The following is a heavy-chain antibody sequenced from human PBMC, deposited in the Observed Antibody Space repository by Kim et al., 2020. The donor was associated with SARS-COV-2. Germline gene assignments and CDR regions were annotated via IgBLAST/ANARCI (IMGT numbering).Heavy chain of an antibody. CDR1: GFTFDDYA. D-gene: IGHD3-16*01. CDR2: ISWNSGSI. Sequence: GGSLRLSCAASGFTFDDYAMHWVRQAPGKGLEWVSGISWNSGSIGYADSVKGRFTISRDNAKNSLYLQMNSLRAEDTALYYCAKGNIPRALCRYGMDVWGQGTTVTVSS. V-gene: IGHV3-9*01. J-gene: IGHJ6*02. CDR3: AKGNIPRALCRYGMDV.